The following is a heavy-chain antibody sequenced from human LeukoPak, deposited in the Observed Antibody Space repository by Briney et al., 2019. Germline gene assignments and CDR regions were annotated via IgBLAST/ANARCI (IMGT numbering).Heavy chain of an antibody. CDR3: ARGARAGYDSSGYPTWGYFDY. J-gene: IGHJ4*02. CDR2: IIPIFGTA. CDR1: GGTFSSYA. Sequence: SVKVSCKASGGTFSSYAISWVRQAPGQGLEWVGGIIPIFGTANYAQKFQGRVTITTDESTSTAYMELSSLRSEDTAVYYCARGARAGYDSSGYPTWGYFDYWGQGTLVTVSS. V-gene: IGHV1-69*05. D-gene: IGHD3-22*01.